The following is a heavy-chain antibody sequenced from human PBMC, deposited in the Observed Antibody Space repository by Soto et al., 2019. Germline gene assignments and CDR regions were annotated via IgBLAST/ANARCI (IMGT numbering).Heavy chain of an antibody. CDR1: GFTFSSYG. CDR3: ARDRVESGYPEYFQH. Sequence: QVQLVESGGGVVQPGRSLRLSCAASGFTFSSYGMHWVRQAPGKGLEWVAVIVYDGSNKYYEESVKGRFTISRDNSKNTLYLQMNSLRAEDTAVYYCARDRVESGYPEYFQHWGQGTLVTVSS. V-gene: IGHV3-30*03. J-gene: IGHJ1*01. CDR2: IVYDGSNK. D-gene: IGHD3-22*01.